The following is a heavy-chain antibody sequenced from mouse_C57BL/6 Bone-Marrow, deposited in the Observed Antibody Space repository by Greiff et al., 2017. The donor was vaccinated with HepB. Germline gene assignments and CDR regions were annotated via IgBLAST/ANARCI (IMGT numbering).Heavy chain of an antibody. D-gene: IGHD1-1*01. CDR2: INSDGGST. V-gene: IGHV5-2*01. J-gene: IGHJ3*01. CDR1: EYEFPSHD. Sequence: EVKLMESGGGLVQPGESLKLSCESNEYEFPSHDMSWVRKTPEKRLELVAAINSDGGSTYYPDTMERRFIISRDNTKKTLYLQKSSLRSEDTALYYGARPYLTSAWFAYWGQGTLVTVSA. CDR3: ARPYLTSAWFAY.